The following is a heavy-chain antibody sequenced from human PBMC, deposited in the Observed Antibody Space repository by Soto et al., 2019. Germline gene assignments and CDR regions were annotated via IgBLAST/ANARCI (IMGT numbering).Heavy chain of an antibody. Sequence: QVQLQESGPGLVKPSQTLSLTCTVSGGSISSGDYYWSWIRQPPGKGLEWIGYIYYSGSTYYNPSLQTRASRSVDTSKHQSSLKLSSVTAADTAVYYCARAMVVTQNRFDPWGQGTLGTVSS. D-gene: IGHD2-21*02. J-gene: IGHJ5*02. CDR2: IYYSGST. V-gene: IGHV4-30-4*01. CDR1: GGSISSGDYY. CDR3: ARAMVVTQNRFDP.